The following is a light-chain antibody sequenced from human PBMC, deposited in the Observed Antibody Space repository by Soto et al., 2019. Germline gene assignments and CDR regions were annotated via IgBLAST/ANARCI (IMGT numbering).Light chain of an antibody. J-gene: IGKJ1*01. V-gene: IGKV1-9*01. Sequence: IQLTQSPSSLSSSVGGRVSITCRASQGVRSYLAWFQQRPGKAPKLLIFGASTLQNGVPARFSGGGFGTEFTLTITSLQPEDFATYYCHQVYTYPRTFGQGTKVDI. CDR3: HQVYTYPRT. CDR2: GAS. CDR1: QGVRSY.